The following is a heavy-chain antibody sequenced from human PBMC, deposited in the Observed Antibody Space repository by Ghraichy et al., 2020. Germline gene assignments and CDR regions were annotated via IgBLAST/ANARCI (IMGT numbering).Heavy chain of an antibody. D-gene: IGHD1-20*01. CDR3: ARERVIGNKSVFDN. CDR2: IKGDGSEI. V-gene: IGHV3-7*01. J-gene: IGHJ4*02. CDR1: GFTFSNYW. Sequence: CAASGFTFSNYWMTWVRQGPGKGLEWVANIKGDGSEINYVESEKGRFTISRDNAKNTLYLQMNSLRAEDTAVHYCARERVIGNKSVFDNWGQGTLVTVSS.